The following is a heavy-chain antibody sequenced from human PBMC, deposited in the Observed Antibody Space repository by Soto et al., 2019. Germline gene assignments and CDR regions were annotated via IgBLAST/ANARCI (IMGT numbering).Heavy chain of an antibody. CDR2: IHYTGDS. V-gene: IGHV4-59*02. Sequence: QVQLQESGPGLMEPSETLSLTCTVSGASVSNYYWNWVRQPPGKGLEWIGYIHYTGDSKYNPSLKSRVTTSVDTSKNQFSLKMTSVTAADTAVYYCARWGHPAVKAYDIWGQGAMVTVSS. CDR3: ARWGHPAVKAYDI. J-gene: IGHJ3*02. D-gene: IGHD2-21*01. CDR1: GASVSNYY.